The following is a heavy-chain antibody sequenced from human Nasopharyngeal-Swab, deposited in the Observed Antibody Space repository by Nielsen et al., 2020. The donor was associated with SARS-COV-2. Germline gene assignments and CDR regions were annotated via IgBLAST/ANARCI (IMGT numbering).Heavy chain of an antibody. V-gene: IGHV4-34*01. CDR1: VASFSDYY. CDR3: ARIAGTTGVTYYGMDV. Sequence: LRLSCAVYVASFSDYYWSWHRQPPGKGLEWIGEINHSGSTNYNPSLKSRVTITVDTSKNQCTLKLSSVTAADTAVYYCARIAGTTGVTYYGMDVWGQGTTVTVSS. D-gene: IGHD1-1*01. CDR2: INHSGST. J-gene: IGHJ6*02.